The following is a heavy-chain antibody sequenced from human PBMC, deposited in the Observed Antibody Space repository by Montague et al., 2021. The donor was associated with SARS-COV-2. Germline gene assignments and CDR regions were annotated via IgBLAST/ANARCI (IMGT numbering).Heavy chain of an antibody. V-gene: IGHV4-39*01. CDR1: GGSISSSCYY. D-gene: IGHD1-26*01. Sequence: SETLSLTCAVSGGSISSSCYYWGWIRQPPGKGLEWIGSIHYSGSTYYTLSRKIRVSISVYTSKNQFSLKLSSVTAADTAVYYCARLWDTVYYYYGMDAWGKGPTVTVSP. CDR3: ARLWDTVYYYYGMDA. J-gene: IGHJ6*04. CDR2: IHYSGST.